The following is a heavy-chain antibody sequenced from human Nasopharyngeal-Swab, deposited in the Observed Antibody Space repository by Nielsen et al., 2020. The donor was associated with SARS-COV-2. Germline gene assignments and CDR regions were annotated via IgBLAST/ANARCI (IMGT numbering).Heavy chain of an antibody. CDR2: ISYDGSNK. J-gene: IGHJ5*02. Sequence: VRQMPGKGLEWVAVISYDGSNKYYADSVKGRFTISRDNSKNTLYLQTNSLRAEDTAVYYCAKDQSINWFDPWGQGTLVTVSS. D-gene: IGHD2-21*01. CDR3: AKDQSINWFDP. V-gene: IGHV3-30*18.